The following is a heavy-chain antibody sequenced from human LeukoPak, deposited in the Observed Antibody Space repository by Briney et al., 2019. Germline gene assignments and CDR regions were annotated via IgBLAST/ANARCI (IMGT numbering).Heavy chain of an antibody. CDR2: ISSADSHT. V-gene: IGHV3-21*01. Sequence: PGGSLRLSCAASGFTFRSYNMNWGRQAPGKGLEWVSSISSADSHTYYADSVKGRFTISRDNAKNSLFLQMNSLRVEDTAVHYCARSMGVYSNSDFWGQGTLVTVSS. CDR1: GFTFRSYN. D-gene: IGHD6-13*01. J-gene: IGHJ4*02. CDR3: ARSMGVYSNSDF.